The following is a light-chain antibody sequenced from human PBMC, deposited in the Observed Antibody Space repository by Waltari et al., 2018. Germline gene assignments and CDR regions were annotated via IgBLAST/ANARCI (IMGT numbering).Light chain of an antibody. V-gene: IGKV1-5*03. J-gene: IGKJ3*01. CDR3: QQYNSYPA. Sequence: DIQMTQSPSTLSASVGDRVTITCRASQSISSWLAWYQQKPGKAPKLLIYKASSLESGVPSRVSGSGSGTEFTLTISSLQPDDFATYYCQQYNSYPAFGPGTKVDIK. CDR2: KAS. CDR1: QSISSW.